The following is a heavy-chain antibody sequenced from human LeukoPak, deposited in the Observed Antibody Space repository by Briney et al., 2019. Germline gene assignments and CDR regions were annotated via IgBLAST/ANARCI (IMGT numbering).Heavy chain of an antibody. D-gene: IGHD6-13*01. V-gene: IGHV1-69*05. CDR3: ASGNRGSSWSTDYYYYYTDV. J-gene: IGHJ6*03. CDR2: IIPTFGTA. Sequence: SVKVSCKASGGTFSSYAISWVRQAPGQGLEWMGGIIPTFGTANYAQKFQGRVTITTDESTSTAYMELSSLRSEDTAVYYCASGNRGSSWSTDYYYYYTDVWGKGTTVTVSS. CDR1: GGTFSSYA.